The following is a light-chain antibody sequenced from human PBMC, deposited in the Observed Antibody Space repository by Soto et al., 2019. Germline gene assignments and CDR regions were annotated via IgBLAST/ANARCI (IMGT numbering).Light chain of an antibody. CDR2: QAS. CDR1: QSIRRF. Sequence: DIQMTQSPSPLSAYVGDRVTITCRASQSIRRFLAWYQQKPGKAPKLLIYQASNLESGVPSRFSGSVSGTEFTLTISSLQPDDLAVYYCQQYNFYRWTFGQGAKVDI. V-gene: IGKV1-5*03. CDR3: QQYNFYRWT. J-gene: IGKJ1*01.